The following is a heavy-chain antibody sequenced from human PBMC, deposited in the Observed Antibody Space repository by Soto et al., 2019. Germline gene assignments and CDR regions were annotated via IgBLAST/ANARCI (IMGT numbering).Heavy chain of an antibody. J-gene: IGHJ4*02. CDR2: IKQDGSEK. CDR3: ARDKTRRFFDPLEDY. V-gene: IGHV3-7*01. D-gene: IGHD3-9*01. Sequence: EVQLVESGGGLVQPGGSLRLSCAASGFTFSSYWMSWVRQAPGKGLEWVANIKQDGSEKYYVDSVKGRFTISRDNAKNSWYLQKNSLRAEDTAVYYWARDKTRRFFDPLEDYGGQEPLVPVSS. CDR1: GFTFSSYW.